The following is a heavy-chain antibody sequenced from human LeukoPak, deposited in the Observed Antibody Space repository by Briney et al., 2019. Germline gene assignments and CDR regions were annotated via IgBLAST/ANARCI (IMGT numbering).Heavy chain of an antibody. Sequence: GGSLRLSCAASGFTFSSYAMSWVRQAPGKGLEWVSGISGNAGSTYYGGSVRGWFTISRDNSKNTLYLQMNSLRAEDTAVYYCAKPKEPYYYYYYMDVWGKGTTVTVSS. CDR1: GFTFSSYA. D-gene: IGHD1-26*01. V-gene: IGHV3-23*01. CDR2: ISGNAGST. J-gene: IGHJ6*03. CDR3: AKPKEPYYYYYYMDV.